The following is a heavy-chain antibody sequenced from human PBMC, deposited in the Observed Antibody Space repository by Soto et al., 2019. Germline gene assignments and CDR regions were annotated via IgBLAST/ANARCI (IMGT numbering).Heavy chain of an antibody. V-gene: IGHV1-18*04. D-gene: IGHD2-21*01. J-gene: IGHJ5*02. Sequence: VKISCKASCYTFTGSGMRWVRQAPVQGLEWMGWISPYNGNTNSPEKLRGRLTMTTDASTTTAYMELRILRSDDTAIYYCARDLGFRVVINSNWFDPLGQGTLVTVAS. CDR1: CYTFTGSG. CDR3: ARDLGFRVVINSNWFDP. CDR2: ISPYNGNT.